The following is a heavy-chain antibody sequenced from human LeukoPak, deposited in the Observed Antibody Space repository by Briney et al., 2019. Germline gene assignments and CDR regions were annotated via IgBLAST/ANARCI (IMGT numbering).Heavy chain of an antibody. CDR1: GYTFTNYA. V-gene: IGHV7-4-1*02. CDR2: IHPSTGNP. Sequence: GASVKVSCEASGYTFTNYAMNWVRQAPGQGLEWMGWIHPSTGNPTYAQGFTGRFVFSLDTSVSTAYLQISSLKAEDTAMYYCARGDRLQSFVYWGQGTLVTVSS. J-gene: IGHJ4*02. CDR3: ARGDRLQSFVY. D-gene: IGHD4-11*01.